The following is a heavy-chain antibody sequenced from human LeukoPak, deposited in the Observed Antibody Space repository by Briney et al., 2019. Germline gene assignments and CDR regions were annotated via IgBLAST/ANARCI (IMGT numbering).Heavy chain of an antibody. CDR1: GGSMRSYY. CDR2: IYYTGST. Sequence: SETLSLTCTVSGGSMRSYYWSWIRQPPGKGLEWIGYIYYTGSTIYNPSLKSRVTISLDTSKNQFSLKLNSVAAADTAVYYCAKMGNPATVTADYWGQGALVTVSS. D-gene: IGHD4-17*01. V-gene: IGHV4-59*08. CDR3: AKMGNPATVTADY. J-gene: IGHJ4*02.